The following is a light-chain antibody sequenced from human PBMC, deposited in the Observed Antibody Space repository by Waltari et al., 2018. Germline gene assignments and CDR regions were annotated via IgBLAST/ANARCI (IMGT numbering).Light chain of an antibody. Sequence: DIQMTQSPSSLSASIGDRVTITCRTSRSINSFLNWYQQKPGKAPKLLIYAASNLQTDVPSRFSGSGSGTEYTLTSSSLQPEDFATYYCQQSYGTPPNGFGQGTRLDI. J-gene: IGKJ5*01. CDR2: AAS. V-gene: IGKV1-39*01. CDR1: RSINSF. CDR3: QQSYGTPPNG.